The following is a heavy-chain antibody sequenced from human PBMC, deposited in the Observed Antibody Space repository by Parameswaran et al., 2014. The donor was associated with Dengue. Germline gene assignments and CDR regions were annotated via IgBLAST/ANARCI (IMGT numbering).Heavy chain of an antibody. V-gene: IGHV3-7*01. J-gene: IGHJ6*02. CDR3: ARRGGYGDYYYYYGMDV. D-gene: IGHD4-17*01. Sequence: VRQAPGKGLEWVANIKADGSEKHYMDSAKGRFTISRDNAKNSLYLQMNNLRDEDTAVYYCARRGGYGDYYYYYGMDVWGQGTTVTVSS. CDR2: IKADGSEK.